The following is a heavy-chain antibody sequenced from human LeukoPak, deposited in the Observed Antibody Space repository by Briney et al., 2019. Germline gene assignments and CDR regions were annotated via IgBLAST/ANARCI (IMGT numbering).Heavy chain of an antibody. V-gene: IGHV3-15*05. CDR2: IKSKTDGGTT. Sequence: PGGSLRLSCAASGFTFSNAWMSWVRQAPGKGLEWVGRIKSKTDGGTTDYAAPVKGRFTISRDNAKNTLYLQMNSLRAEDTAVYYCVRGGVDYWGQGTLVTVSS. CDR1: GFTFSNAW. D-gene: IGHD3-16*01. CDR3: VRGGVDY. J-gene: IGHJ4*02.